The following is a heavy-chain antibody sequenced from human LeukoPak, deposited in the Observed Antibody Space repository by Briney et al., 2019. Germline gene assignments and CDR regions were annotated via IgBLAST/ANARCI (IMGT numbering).Heavy chain of an antibody. Sequence: SETLSLTCAVYGVSFSGYYWSWIRQPPGKGLEWIGEINHSGSTNYNPSLKSRVTISVDTSKNQFSLKLSSVTAADTAVYYCARDLSGSTGSFDYWGQGTLVTVSS. V-gene: IGHV4-34*01. CDR2: INHSGST. J-gene: IGHJ4*02. CDR1: GVSFSGYY. D-gene: IGHD1-26*01. CDR3: ARDLSGSTGSFDY.